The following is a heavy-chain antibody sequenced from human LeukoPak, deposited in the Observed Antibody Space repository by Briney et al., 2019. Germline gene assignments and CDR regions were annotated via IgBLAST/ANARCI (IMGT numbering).Heavy chain of an antibody. V-gene: IGHV3-21*01. CDR2: INSTSSYI. CDR1: GFNFSGYS. J-gene: IGHJ4*02. Sequence: GGSLRLSCTASGFNFSGYSFVWVRQAPGRGLGWVSSINSTSSYISYADSVKGRFTISRDNPKNSLYLQMNSLRAEDTAVYYCARHSGGIDYWGQGTLVTVSS. D-gene: IGHD2-15*01. CDR3: ARHSGGIDY.